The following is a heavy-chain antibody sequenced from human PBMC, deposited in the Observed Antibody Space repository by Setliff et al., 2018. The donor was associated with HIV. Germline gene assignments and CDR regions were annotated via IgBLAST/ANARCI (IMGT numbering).Heavy chain of an antibody. D-gene: IGHD2-8*02. Sequence: SQTLSLTCTVSGGSISSGIYYWIWIRQPAGKGLEWIGHVYTTGGTNYNPSLESRLTISVDTSRNQFSLRLSSVTAADTAVYYCARAPTGVTNAFDIWGQGTMVTVSS. J-gene: IGHJ3*02. CDR1: GGSISSGIYY. CDR2: VYTTGGT. CDR3: ARAPTGVTNAFDI. V-gene: IGHV4-61*09.